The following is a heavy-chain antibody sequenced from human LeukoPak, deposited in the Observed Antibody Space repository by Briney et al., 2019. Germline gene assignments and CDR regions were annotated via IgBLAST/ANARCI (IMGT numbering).Heavy chain of an antibody. CDR2: INHSGST. J-gene: IGHJ4*02. D-gene: IGHD4-17*01. CDR3: ARLSSYGGNPAKDY. Sequence: SETLSLTCAVYGGSFSGYYWSWIRQPPGKGLEWIGEINHSGSTNYNPSLKSRVTISVDTSKNQFSLKLSSVTAADTAVYYCARLSSYGGNPAKDYWGQGTLVTVSS. V-gene: IGHV4-34*01. CDR1: GGSFSGYY.